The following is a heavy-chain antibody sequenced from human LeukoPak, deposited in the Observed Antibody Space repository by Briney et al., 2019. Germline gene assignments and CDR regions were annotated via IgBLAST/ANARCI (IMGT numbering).Heavy chain of an antibody. CDR2: IKTDGSEK. V-gene: IGHV3-7*01. CDR1: GFIFSNYA. CDR3: ARGTYGGDGY. Sequence: GGSLRLSCAASGFIFSNYAMIWVRQTPGKGLEWVASIKTDGSEKYYVDSVKGRFTISRDNAEKSLYLQMSSLRAEDTAVYYCARGTYGGDGYWGQGTLVTVSS. D-gene: IGHD2-21*02. J-gene: IGHJ4*02.